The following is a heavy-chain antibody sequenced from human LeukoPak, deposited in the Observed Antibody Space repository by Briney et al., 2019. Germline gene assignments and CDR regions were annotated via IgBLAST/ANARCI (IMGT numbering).Heavy chain of an antibody. CDR1: GGSISSYY. CDR2: IYYSGST. V-gene: IGHV4-39*01. J-gene: IGHJ4*02. CDR3: ARRKPSYYFDY. Sequence: SETLSLTCTVSGGSISSYYWGWIRQPPGKGLEWIGSIYYSGSTYYNPSLKSRVTISVDTSKNQFSLKLSSVTAADTAVYYCARRKPSYYFDYWGQGTLVTVSS.